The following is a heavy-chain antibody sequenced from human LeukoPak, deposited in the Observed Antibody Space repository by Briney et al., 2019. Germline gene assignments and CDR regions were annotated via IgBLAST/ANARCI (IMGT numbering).Heavy chain of an antibody. V-gene: IGHV3-53*01. CDR1: GLSVSSTY. J-gene: IGHJ4*02. D-gene: IGHD4-17*01. CDR2: IYSGGAT. CDR3: VGEGKY. Sequence: GGALGLSCAASGLSVSSTYMTWVRQAPGKGLEWVSVIYSGGATNYADSLKGRFSISRDNSKNTLYLQMNSLRAEDTAVYYCVGEGKYWGQGTLVTVSS.